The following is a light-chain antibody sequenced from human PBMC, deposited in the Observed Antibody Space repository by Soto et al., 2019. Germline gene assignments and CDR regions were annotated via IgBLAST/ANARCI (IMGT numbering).Light chain of an antibody. Sequence: EIVMTQSPATLSVSPGERATLSCRASQSVSSNLAWYQQKPGQAPRLLIYGASTRATGIPARFSGSGSGTDFTPPISSRKFEDFQVFYVQHFNTWPLWTSAKGPKVKI. J-gene: IGKJ1*01. V-gene: IGKV3-15*01. CDR1: QSVSSN. CDR3: QHFNTWPLWT. CDR2: GAS.